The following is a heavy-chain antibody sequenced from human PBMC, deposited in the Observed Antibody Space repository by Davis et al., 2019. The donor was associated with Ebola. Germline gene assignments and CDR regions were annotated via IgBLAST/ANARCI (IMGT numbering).Heavy chain of an antibody. D-gene: IGHD3-16*01. Sequence: GESLKISCAASGFTFSSYGMHWVRQAPGKGLEWVAVISYDGSNNYYADSVKGRFTISRDNSKNTLYLPMNSLRAEDTAVYYCARGYYDYVWGSTRPKFFDYWGQGTLVTVSS. CDR1: GFTFSSYG. CDR2: ISYDGSNN. CDR3: ARGYYDYVWGSTRPKFFDY. V-gene: IGHV3-30*03. J-gene: IGHJ4*02.